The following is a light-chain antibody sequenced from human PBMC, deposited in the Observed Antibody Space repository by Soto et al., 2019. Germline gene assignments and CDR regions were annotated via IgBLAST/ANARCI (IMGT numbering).Light chain of an antibody. CDR1: SSDVGGYNY. CDR2: EVV. J-gene: IGLJ2*01. CDR3: SLYVGDYNVV. Sequence: QSVLTQPTSASGFPGQAVTIAFTGTSSDVGGYNYVSWYQQHPGAAPKIMIYEVVKPPSGVRDRFSDTKSVNTASLTVSGLQAEDESDYDGSLYVGDYNVVFGVGTKVTVL. V-gene: IGLV2-8*01.